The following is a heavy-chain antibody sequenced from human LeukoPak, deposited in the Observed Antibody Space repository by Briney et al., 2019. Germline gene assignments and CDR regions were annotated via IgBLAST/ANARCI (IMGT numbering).Heavy chain of an antibody. Sequence: GGSLRLSYAASGFTFFNHGMHWAPHAPAKGREGVACKRYDANNEYYADSVKGRFTVTRDNSKNTRNLQMNSLRTEDTAVYYCAKDIAAYRGVTPLGYWGQGTLVTVSS. V-gene: IGHV3-30*02. CDR1: GFTFFNHG. D-gene: IGHD3-10*01. CDR3: AKDIAAYRGVTPLGY. J-gene: IGHJ4*02. CDR2: KRYDANNE.